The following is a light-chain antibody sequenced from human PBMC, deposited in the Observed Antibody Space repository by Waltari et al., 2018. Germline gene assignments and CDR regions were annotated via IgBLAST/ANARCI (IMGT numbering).Light chain of an antibody. CDR1: SSDVGAYNY. CDR3: GSYLSSSTLEL. J-gene: IGLJ2*01. V-gene: IGLV2-14*03. Sequence: QSALTQPASVSGSPGQSITISCTGTSSDVGAYNYVPWYQQHPGKAPKLMIFYVSNLSSGVASRFVGAKSGNTAALPISGLQAEEEAGYYCGSYLSSSTLELFGGGTSLTVL. CDR2: YVS.